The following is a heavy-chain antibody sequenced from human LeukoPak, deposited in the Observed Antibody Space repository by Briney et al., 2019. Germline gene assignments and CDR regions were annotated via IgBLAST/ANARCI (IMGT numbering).Heavy chain of an antibody. V-gene: IGHV4-59*01. Sequence: PSETLSLTCTVSGGSISGYYWSWIRQPPGKGLEWFGYIYYSGSTNYNPSLKSRVTISVDTSKNQFSLKLSSVTAADTAVYYCARTKPGAVPGDFDYWGQGTLVTVSS. J-gene: IGHJ4*02. CDR1: GGSISGYY. CDR3: ARTKPGAVPGDFDY. D-gene: IGHD6-19*01. CDR2: IYYSGST.